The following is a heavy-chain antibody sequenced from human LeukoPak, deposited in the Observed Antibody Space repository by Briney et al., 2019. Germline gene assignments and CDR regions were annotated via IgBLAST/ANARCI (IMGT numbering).Heavy chain of an antibody. J-gene: IGHJ4*02. CDR3: AKLRRTVVPAPIDY. D-gene: IGHD2-2*01. Sequence: GGSLRLSCAASGFTYSSYAMSWVRQAPGKGLEWVSDISGSGGSTYYADSVKGRFTISRDNSKNTLYLQMNSLRAEDTAVYYCAKLRRTVVPAPIDYWGQGTLVSVSS. V-gene: IGHV3-23*01. CDR2: ISGSGGST. CDR1: GFTYSSYA.